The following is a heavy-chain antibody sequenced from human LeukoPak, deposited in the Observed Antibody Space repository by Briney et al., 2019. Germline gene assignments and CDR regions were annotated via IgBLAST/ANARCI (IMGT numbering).Heavy chain of an antibody. V-gene: IGHV3-23*01. D-gene: IGHD2-15*01. CDR3: AKMKGWRLYDYCMDV. J-gene: IGHJ6*03. Sequence: GGSLRLSCAASGFIFSNYAMMWVRQAPGKGLEWVSGLTGSGSTYHADSVKGRFTISRDNSKNTLSLQMNSLRAEDTAVYYCAKMKGWRLYDYCMDVWGKGTTVTVSS. CDR1: GFIFSNYA. CDR2: LTGSGST.